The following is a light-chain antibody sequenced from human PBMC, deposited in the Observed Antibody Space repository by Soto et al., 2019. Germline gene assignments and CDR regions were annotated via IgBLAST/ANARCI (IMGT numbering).Light chain of an antibody. V-gene: IGLV1-44*01. CDR2: SNN. Sequence: QSVLTQLPSASGTPGQRVTISCSGSSSNIGSNTVNWYQQLPGTAPKLLIYSNNQRPSGVPDRFSGSKSGTSASLAISGLQSEDEADYYCAAWDDSLNGRWVFGGGTKLTVL. J-gene: IGLJ3*02. CDR3: AAWDDSLNGRWV. CDR1: SSNIGSNT.